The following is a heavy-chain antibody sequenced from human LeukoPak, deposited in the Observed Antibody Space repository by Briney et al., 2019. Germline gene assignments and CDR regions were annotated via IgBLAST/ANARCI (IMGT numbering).Heavy chain of an antibody. J-gene: IGHJ5*02. CDR2: ISAYNGNT. V-gene: IGHV1-18*04. Sequence: ASVKVSCKASGYTFTSYYMHWVRQAPGQGLEWMGWISAYNGNTNYAQKLQGRVTMTTDTSTSTAYMELRSLRSDDTAVYYCARDLSAAGNWFDPWGQGTLVTVSS. D-gene: IGHD6-13*01. CDR3: ARDLSAAGNWFDP. CDR1: GYTFTSYY.